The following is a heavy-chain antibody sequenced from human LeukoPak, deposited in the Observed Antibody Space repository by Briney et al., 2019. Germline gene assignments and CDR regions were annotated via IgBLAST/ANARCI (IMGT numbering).Heavy chain of an antibody. D-gene: IGHD5-18*01. V-gene: IGHV1-69*06. J-gene: IGHJ4*01. CDR3: ARGSLYSYGPYYFDY. CDR1: GGTFSSYA. CDR2: IIPIFGTA. Sequence: ASVKVSCKASGGTFSSYAISWVRQAPGQGLEWMGGIIPIFGTANYAQKFQGRVTITADKSTSTAYMELSSLRSEDTAVYYCARGSLYSYGPYYFDYWGQEPWSPSPQ.